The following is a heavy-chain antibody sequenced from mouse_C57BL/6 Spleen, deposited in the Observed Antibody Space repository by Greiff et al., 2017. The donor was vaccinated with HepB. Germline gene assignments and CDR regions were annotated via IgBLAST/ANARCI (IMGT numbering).Heavy chain of an antibody. J-gene: IGHJ1*03. CDR2: IYPGSGST. CDR3: ARSRGNYYYGRGGYYDV. D-gene: IGHD1-1*01. Sequence: VQLQQPGAELVKPGASVKMSCKASGYTFTSYWITWVKQRPGQGLEWIGDIYPGSGSTNYNEKCKSKATLTVDTSSSTAYMQLSSLTSEDSAVYYCARSRGNYYYGRGGYYDVWGTGTTVTVSS. V-gene: IGHV1-55*01. CDR1: GYTFTSYW.